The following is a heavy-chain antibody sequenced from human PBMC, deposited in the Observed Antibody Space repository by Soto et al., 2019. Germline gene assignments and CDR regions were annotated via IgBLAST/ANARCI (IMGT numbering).Heavy chain of an antibody. D-gene: IGHD3-22*01. Sequence: GGSLRLSCAASGFTFSSYGMHWVRQAPGKGLEWVAVIWDDGSNKYYADSVKGRFTISRDNSKNTLYLQMNSLRAEDTAVYYWARAGVGISSSGYYVYYFDYWGQGTLVTVSS. V-gene: IGHV3-33*01. CDR2: IWDDGSNK. CDR1: GFTFSSYG. CDR3: ARAGVGISSSGYYVYYFDY. J-gene: IGHJ4*02.